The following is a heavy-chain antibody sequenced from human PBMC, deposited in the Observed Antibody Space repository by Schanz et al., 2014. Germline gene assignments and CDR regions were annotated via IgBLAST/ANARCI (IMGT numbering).Heavy chain of an antibody. CDR1: GYSLNELS. Sequence: QVQLVQSGAEVKKPGASVKVSCKVSGYSLNELSMHWVRQAPGKGLEWLGGFDVEDGETIYAQKFQGRVTMTRDTSTSTVYMELSSLRSEDTAVYFCARGPSTGAFDIWGQGTMVTVSS. J-gene: IGHJ3*02. CDR3: ARGPSTGAFDI. V-gene: IGHV1-24*01. CDR2: FDVEDGET.